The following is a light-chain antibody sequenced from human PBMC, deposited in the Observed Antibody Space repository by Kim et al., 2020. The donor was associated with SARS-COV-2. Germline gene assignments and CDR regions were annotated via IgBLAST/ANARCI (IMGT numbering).Light chain of an antibody. Sequence: GNTVTFSCTRTSGNIADNYVQWYQQRPGSAPTIVIYEDSERPSGVPDRFSGSIDTSSSSASLTISGLKTEDEADYYCQSYDISNVIFGGGTQLTVL. CDR2: EDS. V-gene: IGLV6-57*03. J-gene: IGLJ2*01. CDR1: SGNIADNY. CDR3: QSYDISNVI.